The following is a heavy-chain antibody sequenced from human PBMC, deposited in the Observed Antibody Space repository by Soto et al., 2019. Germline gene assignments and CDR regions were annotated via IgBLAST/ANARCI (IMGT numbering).Heavy chain of an antibody. CDR1: GGTFSSYA. J-gene: IGHJ4*02. CDR2: IIPIFGTA. Sequence: QVQLVQSGAEVKKPGSSVNVSCKASGGTFSSYAISWVRQAPGQGLEWMGGIIPIFGTANYAQKFQGRVTITADESTSTAYMELSSLRSEDTAVYYCASGGSRYCSSTSCQNYFDYWGQGTLVTVSS. CDR3: ASGGSRYCSSTSCQNYFDY. D-gene: IGHD2-2*01. V-gene: IGHV1-69*01.